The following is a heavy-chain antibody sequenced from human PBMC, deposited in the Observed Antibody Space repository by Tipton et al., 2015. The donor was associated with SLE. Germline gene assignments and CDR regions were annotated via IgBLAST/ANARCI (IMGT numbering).Heavy chain of an antibody. CDR2: IWYDGRNK. CDR3: AREEGMVPGVISIDF. CDR1: GFTFSRYG. J-gene: IGHJ4*02. Sequence: SLRLSCAASGFTFSRYGMHWVRQAPGKGLEWVAVIWYDGRNKYYEDSVKGRFTISRDNSKNTLYLQMNSLRADDTAVYYCAREEGMVPGVISIDFWGQGTLVTVSS. V-gene: IGHV3-33*08. D-gene: IGHD3-10*01.